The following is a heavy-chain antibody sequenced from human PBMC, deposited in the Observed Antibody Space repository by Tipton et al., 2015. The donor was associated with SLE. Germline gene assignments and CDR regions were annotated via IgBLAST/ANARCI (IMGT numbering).Heavy chain of an antibody. CDR1: GFTFGDYA. V-gene: IGHV3-49*04. CDR3: ARESPRGFDI. J-gene: IGHJ3*02. Sequence: SLRLSCTASGFTFGDYAMSWVRQAPGKGLEWVGFIRSKAYGGTTEYAASVKGRFTISRDDSKSIAYLQMNSLKTEDTAVYYCARESPRGFDIWGQGTMVTVSS. CDR2: IRSKAYGGTT.